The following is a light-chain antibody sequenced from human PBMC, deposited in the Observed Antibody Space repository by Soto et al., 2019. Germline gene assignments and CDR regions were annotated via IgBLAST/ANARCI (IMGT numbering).Light chain of an antibody. J-gene: IGKJ2*01. CDR1: QSVRSN. Sequence: EIVMTQSPANLSVSPGERATLSCRASQSVRSNLAWYQQKPGQGPRLLIYGASTRATSIPARFSGSGSGTEFTLIISSLQSEDFAVYYCQQYNKWPPYTVGQGHKLEI. V-gene: IGKV3-15*01. CDR3: QQYNKWPPYT. CDR2: GAS.